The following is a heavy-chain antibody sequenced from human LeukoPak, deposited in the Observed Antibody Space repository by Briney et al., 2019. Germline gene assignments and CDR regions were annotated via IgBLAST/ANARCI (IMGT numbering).Heavy chain of an antibody. CDR3: AGGGMVRGVPGIDY. CDR1: GGSVSSGSYY. CDR2: IYYSGST. V-gene: IGHV4-61*01. J-gene: IGHJ4*02. D-gene: IGHD3-10*01. Sequence: SETLSLTCTVSGGSVSSGSYYWSWIRQPPGKGLEWIGYIYYSGSTNYNPSLKSRVTISVDTSKNQFSLKLSSVTAADTAVYYCAGGGMVRGVPGIDYWGQGTLVTVSS.